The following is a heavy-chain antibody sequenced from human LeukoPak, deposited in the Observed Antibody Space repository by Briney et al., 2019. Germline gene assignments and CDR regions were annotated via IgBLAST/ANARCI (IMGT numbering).Heavy chain of an antibody. CDR2: ISGYNGNT. Sequence: ASVKVSCKTSGYTFTNFGISWVRQAPGQGLDWMGWISGYNGNTKSAQKLQGRVTLTTDTSTGTAYMELRNLRSDDTAVYYCARDMDNWFDPWGQGTLVTVSS. J-gene: IGHJ5*02. CDR1: GYTFTNFG. D-gene: IGHD3-10*01. V-gene: IGHV1-18*01. CDR3: ARDMDNWFDP.